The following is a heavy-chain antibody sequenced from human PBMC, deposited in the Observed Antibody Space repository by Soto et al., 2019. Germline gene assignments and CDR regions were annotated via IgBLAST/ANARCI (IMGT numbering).Heavy chain of an antibody. CDR2: ISDSGDRT. D-gene: IGHD3-16*02. Sequence: EVQLLESGGGLVQPGGSLRLSCASSGFTLSMSAVNWVRQAPGKGLEWVSYISDSGDRTYYADSVKGRFTISRDRSKNTVSLHMDSLRAEDTALYYCAKDRGIIVKAGDAFDAGGQGTKVTVSS. CDR1: GFTLSMSA. J-gene: IGHJ3*01. CDR3: AKDRGIIVKAGDAFDA. V-gene: IGHV3-23*01.